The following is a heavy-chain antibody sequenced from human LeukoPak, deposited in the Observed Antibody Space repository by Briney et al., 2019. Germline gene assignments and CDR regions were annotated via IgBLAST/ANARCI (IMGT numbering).Heavy chain of an antibody. CDR1: GGSFTGYY. D-gene: IGHD2-2*01. J-gene: IGHJ6*03. V-gene: IGHV4-34*01. CDR3: ARGGGAYCSSTNCYGGYYYYMDV. CDR2: INHVGST. Sequence: SETLSLTCALYGGSFTGYYWSWIRQPPGKGLEWIGEINHVGSTNYNPSLKSRVTISVDTSKNQFSLKLSSVTAADTAVYYCARGGGAYCSSTNCYGGYYYYMDVWGKGTTVTVSS.